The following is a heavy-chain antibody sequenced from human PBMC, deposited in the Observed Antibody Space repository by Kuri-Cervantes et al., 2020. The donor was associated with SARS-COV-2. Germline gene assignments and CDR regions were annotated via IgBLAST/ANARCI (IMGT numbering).Heavy chain of an antibody. CDR2: IWYDGSNK. Sequence: GESLKISCAASGFSFSDSGMHWVRLAPGKGLEWVAIIWYDGSNKYYADSVKGRFTISRDNSKNTLFLQMSSLRTEDTSIYYCVKVSRGSPEYYWGQGILVTVSS. J-gene: IGHJ4*02. V-gene: IGHV3-30*02. CDR1: GFSFSDSG. CDR3: VKVSRGSPEYY. D-gene: IGHD1-26*01.